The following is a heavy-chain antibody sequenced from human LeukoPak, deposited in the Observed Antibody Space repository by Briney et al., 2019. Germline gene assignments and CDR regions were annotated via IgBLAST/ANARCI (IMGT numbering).Heavy chain of an antibody. Sequence: PGGSLRLSCAASGFTFSSYAMSWVRQAPRKGLEWVSAISGSGGSTYYADSVKGRFTISRDNSKTTLYLQMNSLRAEDTAVYYCARGKYYDILTGPIGHFDYWGQGTLVTVSS. V-gene: IGHV3-23*01. CDR1: GFTFSSYA. J-gene: IGHJ4*02. CDR2: ISGSGGST. D-gene: IGHD3-9*01. CDR3: ARGKYYDILTGPIGHFDY.